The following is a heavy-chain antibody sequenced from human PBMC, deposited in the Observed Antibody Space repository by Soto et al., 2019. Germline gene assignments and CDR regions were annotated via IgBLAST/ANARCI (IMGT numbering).Heavy chain of an antibody. Sequence: PSETLSLTCAVYGGSFSGYYWSWIRQPPGKGLEWIGEINHSGSTNYNPSLKSRVTISVDTSKNQFSLKLSSVTAADTAVYYCARYSRMYGMDVWGQGTTVTVSS. D-gene: IGHD6-13*01. J-gene: IGHJ6*02. V-gene: IGHV4-34*01. CDR1: GGSFSGYY. CDR3: ARYSRMYGMDV. CDR2: INHSGST.